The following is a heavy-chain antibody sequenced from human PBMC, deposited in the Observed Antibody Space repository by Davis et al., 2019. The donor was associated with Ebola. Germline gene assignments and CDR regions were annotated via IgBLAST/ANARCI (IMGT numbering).Heavy chain of an antibody. Sequence: GESLKISCAASGFTFSGSAMHWVRQASGKGLEWVGRIRSKANSYATAYAASVKGRFTISRDNSKNTLYLQMNSLRAEDTAVYYCARVRWTSGYYFDYWGQGTLVTVSS. D-gene: IGHD3-22*01. J-gene: IGHJ4*02. CDR3: ARVRWTSGYYFDY. V-gene: IGHV3-73*01. CDR2: IRSKANSYAT. CDR1: GFTFSGSA.